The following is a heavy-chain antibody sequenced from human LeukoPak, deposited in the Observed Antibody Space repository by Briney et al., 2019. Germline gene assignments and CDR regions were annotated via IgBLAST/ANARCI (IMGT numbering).Heavy chain of an antibody. CDR2: TRNKADSYTT. CDR1: GFTFSDHY. Sequence: PGGSLRLSCAASGFTFSDHYMDWVRQAPGMGLEWVGRTRNKADSYTTEYAASVKGRFTISRDDSKNSLSLQMNSLKTEDTAVYYCAASWRVGMDVWGQGTTVTVSS. V-gene: IGHV3-72*01. D-gene: IGHD3-3*01. J-gene: IGHJ6*02. CDR3: AASWRVGMDV.